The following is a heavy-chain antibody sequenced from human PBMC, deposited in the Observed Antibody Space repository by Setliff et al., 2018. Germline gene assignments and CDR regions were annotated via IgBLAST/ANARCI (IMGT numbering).Heavy chain of an antibody. CDR1: GFTFRSYE. CDR2: ISSSSSTI. D-gene: IGHD5-12*01. V-gene: IGHV3-48*01. Sequence: LRLSCAASGFTFRSYEMNWVRQAPGKGLEWVSYISSSSSTIYYADSVKGRFTISRDNAKNSLYLQMNSLRAEDTAVYYCARVYSGYDPNHYFDYWGQGTLVTVSS. J-gene: IGHJ4*02. CDR3: ARVYSGYDPNHYFDY.